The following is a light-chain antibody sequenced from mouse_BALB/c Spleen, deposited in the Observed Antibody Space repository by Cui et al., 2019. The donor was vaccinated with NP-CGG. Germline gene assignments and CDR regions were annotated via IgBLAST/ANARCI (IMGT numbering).Light chain of an antibody. Sequence: QAVVTQESELTTSPGETVTLTCRASTGAVTTSNYANWVQEKPDHLFTGLIGGTNNRAPGVPASFSGSLIGDKAALTITGAQTEDEAIYFCALWYSNHWVFGRGTKLTVL. V-gene: IGLV1*01. CDR3: ALWYSNHWV. CDR1: TGAVTTSNY. J-gene: IGLJ1*01. CDR2: GTN.